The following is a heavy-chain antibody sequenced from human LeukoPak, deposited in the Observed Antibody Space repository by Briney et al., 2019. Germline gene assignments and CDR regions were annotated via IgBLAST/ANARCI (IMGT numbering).Heavy chain of an antibody. CDR1: GYTFTSYD. Sequence: ASVKVSCKASGYTFTSYDINWVRQATGQGLEWMGWMNPNSGNTGYAQKFQGRVTMTRNTSISTAYMELSSLRSEDTAVYYCARGDIIVVVPAAMPVSYYYYGMDVWGQGTTVTVSS. CDR2: MNPNSGNT. CDR3: ARGDIIVVVPAAMPVSYYYYGMDV. J-gene: IGHJ6*02. D-gene: IGHD2-2*01. V-gene: IGHV1-8*01.